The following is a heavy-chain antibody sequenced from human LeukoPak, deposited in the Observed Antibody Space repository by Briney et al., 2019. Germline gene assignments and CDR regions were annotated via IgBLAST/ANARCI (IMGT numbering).Heavy chain of an antibody. J-gene: IGHJ4*02. CDR1: GYTFTSYY. D-gene: IGHD3-16*01. CDR2: INPSGGST. V-gene: IGHV1-46*01. Sequence: ASVKVSCKASGYTFTSYYMHWVRQAPGQGLEWMGIINPSGGSTSYAQKFQGRVTITADKSTSTAYMELSSLRSEDTAVYYCARPRNYVWGSQPYYFDYWGQGTLVTVSS. CDR3: ARPRNYVWGSQPYYFDY.